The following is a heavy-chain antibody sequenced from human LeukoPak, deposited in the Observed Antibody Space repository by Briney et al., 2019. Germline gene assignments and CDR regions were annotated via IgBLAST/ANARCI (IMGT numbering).Heavy chain of an antibody. CDR2: IYYSGNT. J-gene: IGHJ4*02. D-gene: IGHD1-26*01. CDR1: GDSISSYY. CDR3: ARVLSGSYHY. V-gene: IGHV4-59*01. Sequence: SETLSLTCTVSGDSISSYYWSWIRQPPGKGLEWIGCIYYSGNTNYNPSLKSRVTISVDTSKNQFSLKLSSVTAADTAVYYCARVLSGSYHYWGQGTLVTVSS.